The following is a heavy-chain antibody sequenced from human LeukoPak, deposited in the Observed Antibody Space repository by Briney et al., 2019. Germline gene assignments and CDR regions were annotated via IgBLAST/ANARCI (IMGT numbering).Heavy chain of an antibody. CDR1: GFTVSSNY. CDR3: ARIPGSYSSGYYFDY. Sequence: GGSLRLSCAVSGFTVSSNYMSWVRQAPGKGLEWVSVIYTGGHTHYADSVKGRFTISRDSSKNTLYLQMHSLRAEDTAVYYCARIPGSYSSGYYFDYWGQGTLVTVSS. V-gene: IGHV3-66*01. CDR2: IYTGGHT. D-gene: IGHD3-22*01. J-gene: IGHJ4*02.